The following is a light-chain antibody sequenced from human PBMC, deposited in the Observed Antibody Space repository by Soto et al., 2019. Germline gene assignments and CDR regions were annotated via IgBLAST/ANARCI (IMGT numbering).Light chain of an antibody. CDR2: DTS. CDR3: QQRSNWPIT. Sequence: EIVLTQSPATLSLSPGERATLSCRASQSVSSSLGWYQQKPGQAPRLLIYDTSNRATGIPARFSGSGSGTDFTLTISSLEPEDFAGYYCQQRSNWPITFGKGTRLEIK. J-gene: IGKJ5*01. V-gene: IGKV3-11*01. CDR1: QSVSSS.